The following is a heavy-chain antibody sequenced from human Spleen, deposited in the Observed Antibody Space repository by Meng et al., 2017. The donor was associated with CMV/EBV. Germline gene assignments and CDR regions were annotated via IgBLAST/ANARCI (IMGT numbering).Heavy chain of an antibody. J-gene: IGHJ3*02. CDR1: GFTFSNYG. CDR2: IWCDGSNK. D-gene: IGHD2-2*02. V-gene: IGHV3-33*01. CDR3: ASHCTSTSCYII. Sequence: LSLTCAASGFTFSNYGMHWVRQAPGKGLEWVAVIWCDGSNKDYADSVKGRFTISRDNSKNTLYLQMNSLRAEDTAVYYCASHCTSTSCYIIWGQGTMATVSS.